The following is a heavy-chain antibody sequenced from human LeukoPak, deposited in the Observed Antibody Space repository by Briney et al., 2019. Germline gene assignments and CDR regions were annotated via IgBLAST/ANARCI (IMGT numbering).Heavy chain of an antibody. CDR2: IYHSGST. Sequence: SETLSLTCTVSGYSISSGYYWGWIRQPPGKGLEWIGSIYHSGSTYYNPSLKSRVTISVDTSKNQFSLKLSSVTAAGTAVYYCASPAMAFIDQGRYNYYYYMDVWGKGTTVTVSS. D-gene: IGHD5-18*01. CDR1: GYSISSGYY. J-gene: IGHJ6*03. CDR3: ASPAMAFIDQGRYNYYYYMDV. V-gene: IGHV4-38-2*02.